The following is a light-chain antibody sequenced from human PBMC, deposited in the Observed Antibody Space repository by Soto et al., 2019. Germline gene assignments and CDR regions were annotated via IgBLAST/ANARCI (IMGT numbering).Light chain of an antibody. V-gene: IGKV3-20*01. CDR1: QSISSTY. J-gene: IGKJ2*01. CDR3: QDYGSSPYT. CDR2: GAS. Sequence: EIVLTQCPGTLSLSPGERATLSCRASQSISSTYLAWYQQKPVQAARLHIYGASSSATGIPDRFSGSGSGTAFTLTISRLEHEDFAVYYCQDYGSSPYTFGQGTKLEIK.